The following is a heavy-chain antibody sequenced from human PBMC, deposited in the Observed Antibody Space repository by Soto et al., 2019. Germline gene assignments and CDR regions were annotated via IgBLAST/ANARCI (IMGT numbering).Heavy chain of an antibody. J-gene: IGHJ4*02. CDR2: INHSGST. V-gene: IGHV4-34*01. Sequence: ETLSLTCAVYGGSFSGYYWSWIRQPPGKGLEWIGEINHSGSTNYNPSLKSRVTISVDTSKNQFSLKLSSVTAADTAVYYCARGGRTTVTFFDYWGQGTLVTVSS. CDR1: GGSFSGYY. CDR3: ARGGRTTVTFFDY. D-gene: IGHD4-17*01.